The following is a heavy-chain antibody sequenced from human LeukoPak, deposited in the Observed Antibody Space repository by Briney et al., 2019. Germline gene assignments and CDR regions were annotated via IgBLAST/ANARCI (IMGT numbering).Heavy chain of an antibody. CDR2: IYYTGST. J-gene: IGHJ6*02. D-gene: IGHD2-2*02. V-gene: IGHV4-39*07. CDR3: ARVRCSSTSCHRYYYYYGMDV. CDR1: DDSISSSDYS. Sequence: SETLSLTCTVSDDSISSSDYSWDWIRQPPGKGLEWIGSIYYTGSTNYNPSLKSRVTISADTSKNQFSLKLSSVTAADTAVYYCARVRCSSTSCHRYYYYYGMDVWGQGTTVTVSS.